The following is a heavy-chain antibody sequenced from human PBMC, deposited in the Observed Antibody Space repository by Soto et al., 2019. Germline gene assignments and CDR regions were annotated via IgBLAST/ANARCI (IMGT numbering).Heavy chain of an antibody. CDR2: VYYSGTT. V-gene: IGHV4-59*01. Sequence: SSETLSLTCTVSGGSISSYYWSWIRQPPGKRLEWIGYVYYSGTTNYNPSLKSRVTISVDPSKNRFSLRLSSVTTADTALYYCARTTAVPNTLRSRYFFDYWGQGTLVTVSS. J-gene: IGHJ4*02. D-gene: IGHD4-17*01. CDR1: GGSISSYY. CDR3: ARTTAVPNTLRSRYFFDY.